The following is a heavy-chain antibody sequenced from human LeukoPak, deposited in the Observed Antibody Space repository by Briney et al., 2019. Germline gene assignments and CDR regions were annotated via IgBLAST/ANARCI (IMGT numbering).Heavy chain of an antibody. Sequence: ASVKVSCKASGCDFSSFDVNWVRQAPGQGLEWMGWVNPNSGNTGYAQKFQGRVTVTRDTSINTAYMELNSLRSEDTAVYYCARGTPYCSSASCYNYWGQGTLVTVSS. CDR3: ARGTPYCSSASCYNY. V-gene: IGHV1-8*01. CDR2: VNPNSGNT. D-gene: IGHD2-2*02. J-gene: IGHJ4*02. CDR1: GCDFSSFD.